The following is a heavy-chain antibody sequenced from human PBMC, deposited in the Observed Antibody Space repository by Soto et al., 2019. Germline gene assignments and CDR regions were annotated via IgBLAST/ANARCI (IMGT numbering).Heavy chain of an antibody. CDR1: GGSISSYY. D-gene: IGHD1-26*01. Sequence: SETLSLTCTVSGGSISSYYWSWIRQPPGKGLEWTGYIYYSGSTNYNPSLKSRVTISVDTSKNQFSLKLSSVTAADTAVYYCARRAVGATSFVFDIWGQGTMVTVSS. V-gene: IGHV4-59*08. CDR2: IYYSGST. CDR3: ARRAVGATSFVFDI. J-gene: IGHJ3*02.